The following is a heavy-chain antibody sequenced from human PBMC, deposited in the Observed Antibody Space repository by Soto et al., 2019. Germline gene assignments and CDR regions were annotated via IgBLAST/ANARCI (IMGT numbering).Heavy chain of an antibody. J-gene: IGHJ3*02. Sequence: EVQLVESGGGLVQPGGSLRLSCAASGFTFSSYEMNWVRQAPGKGLEWVSYISSSGSTIYYADSVKGRFTISRDNAKNSLYLQMNSLRAEDTAVYYCARGPAQPPYYDFWSGYPPAFDIWGQGTMVTVSS. D-gene: IGHD3-3*01. CDR2: ISSSGSTI. CDR1: GFTFSSYE. V-gene: IGHV3-48*03. CDR3: ARGPAQPPYYDFWSGYPPAFDI.